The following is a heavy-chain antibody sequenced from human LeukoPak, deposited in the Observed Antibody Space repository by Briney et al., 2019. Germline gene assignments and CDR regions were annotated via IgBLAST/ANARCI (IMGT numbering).Heavy chain of an antibody. CDR1: SGSISNFY. D-gene: IGHD3-10*01. J-gene: IGHJ4*02. Sequence: SETLSLTCTVSSGSISNFYWSWIRQPAGKGLEWIGPIYTSGSTNYNPSLKSRVTTSVDTSKNQFSLKLSAVTAAETAVYYCARGRYGSGSYYMDYWGQGTLVTVSS. V-gene: IGHV4-4*07. CDR2: IYTSGST. CDR3: ARGRYGSGSYYMDY.